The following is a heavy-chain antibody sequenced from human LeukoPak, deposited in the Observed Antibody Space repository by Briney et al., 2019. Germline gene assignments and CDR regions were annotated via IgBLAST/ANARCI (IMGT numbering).Heavy chain of an antibody. D-gene: IGHD6-13*01. Sequence: PSETLSLTCAVYGVSFSGYYWSWIRQPPGKGLEWIGEINHSGSTNYNPSLKSRVTISVDTSKNQFSLKLSSVTAADTAVYYCARGDGSWSDDAFDIWGQGTMVTVSS. CDR1: GVSFSGYY. CDR2: INHSGST. V-gene: IGHV4-34*01. CDR3: ARGDGSWSDDAFDI. J-gene: IGHJ3*02.